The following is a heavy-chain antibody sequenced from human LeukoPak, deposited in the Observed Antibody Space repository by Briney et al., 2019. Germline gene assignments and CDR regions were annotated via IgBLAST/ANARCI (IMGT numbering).Heavy chain of an antibody. CDR1: GGTFSSYA. J-gene: IGHJ4*02. D-gene: IGHD3-10*01. CDR2: IIPIFGTA. V-gene: IGHV1-69*01. CDR3: ASLTVRGVISDY. Sequence: SVKVSCKASGGTFSSYAISWVRQATGQGLEWMGGIIPIFGTANYAQKFQGRVTITADESTSTAYMELSSLRSEDTAVYYCASLTVRGVISDYWGQGTLVTVSS.